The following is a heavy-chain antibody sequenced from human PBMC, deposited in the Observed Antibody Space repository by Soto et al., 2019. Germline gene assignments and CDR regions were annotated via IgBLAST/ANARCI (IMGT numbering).Heavy chain of an antibody. J-gene: IGHJ6*02. D-gene: IGHD2-15*01. CDR1: GFTFSSYA. V-gene: IGHV3-23*01. Sequence: PGGSLRLSCATSGFTFSSYAMNWVRQAPGKGLEWVSSISGSGDSTYYADSVKGRFTISRDNSKNTLYLQMNSLRAEDTALYYCAKDIRGGYCSGGSCSPSMDVWGQGTTVTVSS. CDR2: ISGSGDST. CDR3: AKDIRGGYCSGGSCSPSMDV.